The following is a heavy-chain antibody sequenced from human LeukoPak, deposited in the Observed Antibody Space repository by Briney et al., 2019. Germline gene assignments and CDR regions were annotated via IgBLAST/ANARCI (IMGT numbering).Heavy chain of an antibody. CDR3: AKAAPRYFDWLPQSSYYFDY. D-gene: IGHD3-9*01. CDR2: ISGSGGST. Sequence: PGGSLRLSCAAPGFTFSSYAMSWVRQAPGKGLEWVSAISGSGGSTYYADSVKGRFTISRDNSKNTLYLQMNSLRAEDTAVYYCAKAAPRYFDWLPQSSYYFDYWGQGTLVTVSS. J-gene: IGHJ4*02. CDR1: GFTFSSYA. V-gene: IGHV3-23*01.